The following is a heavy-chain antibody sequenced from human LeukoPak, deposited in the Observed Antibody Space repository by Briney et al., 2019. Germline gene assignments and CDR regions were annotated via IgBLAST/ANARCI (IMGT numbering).Heavy chain of an antibody. CDR2: IYYSGSA. CDR3: ARVAEASYFDS. Sequence: ASETLSLTCTVSGGSISSYYWSWIRQPPGKGLEWIGYIYYSGSAYYNPSLKSRVTMSVDTSKKQFSLELSSVTAADTAVYYCARVAEASYFDSWGQGTLVTVSS. CDR1: GGSISSYY. V-gene: IGHV4-59*12. J-gene: IGHJ4*02.